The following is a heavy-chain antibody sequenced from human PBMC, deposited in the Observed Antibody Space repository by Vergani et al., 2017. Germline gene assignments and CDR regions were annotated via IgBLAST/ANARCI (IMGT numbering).Heavy chain of an antibody. J-gene: IGHJ6*02. D-gene: IGHD3-9*01. V-gene: IGHV1-69*18. CDR3: ARAPPYYDILTGYDYGMDV. Sequence: QVQLVQSGSELKKPGASVKVSCKASGYTFSSYAISWVRQAPGQGLEWMGRIIPIFGTANYAQKFQGRVTITADESTSTAYMELSSLRSEDTAVYYCARAPPYYDILTGYDYGMDVWGQGTTVTVSS. CDR2: IIPIFGTA. CDR1: GYTFSSYA.